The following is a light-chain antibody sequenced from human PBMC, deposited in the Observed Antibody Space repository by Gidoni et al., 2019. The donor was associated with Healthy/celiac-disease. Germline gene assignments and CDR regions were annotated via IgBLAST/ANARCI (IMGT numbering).Light chain of an antibody. CDR1: SSNIGAGYD. Sequence: QSVLTQPPSVSGAPGQKVTISCTGSSSNIGAGYDVHWYQQVPGTAPKLLIYGNSNRPSGVPDRFSGSKSGTSASLAITGLQAEDEADYYCQSYDSSLSGWVFGGGTMLTVL. CDR3: QSYDSSLSGWV. CDR2: GNS. V-gene: IGLV1-40*01. J-gene: IGLJ3*02.